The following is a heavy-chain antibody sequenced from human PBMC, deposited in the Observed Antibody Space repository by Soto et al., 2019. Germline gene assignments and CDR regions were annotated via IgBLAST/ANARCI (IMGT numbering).Heavy chain of an antibody. CDR3: ARFERITMTRGMAV. D-gene: IGHD3-22*01. J-gene: IGHJ6*02. Sequence: GASVKVSCKASGGTFSSYAISWVRQAPGQGLEWMGGIIPIFGTANYAQKFQGRVTITADESTSTAYMELSSLRSEDTAVYYCARFERITMTRGMAVWGQGTRVTVSS. CDR2: IIPIFGTA. V-gene: IGHV1-69*13. CDR1: GGTFSSYA.